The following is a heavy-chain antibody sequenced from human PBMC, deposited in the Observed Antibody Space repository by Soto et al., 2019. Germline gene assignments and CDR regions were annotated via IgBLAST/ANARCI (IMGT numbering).Heavy chain of an antibody. CDR1: GGTFSNYA. Sequence: SVKVSCKASGGTFSNYAISWVRQAPGQGLEWMGGIIPIFGTANYAQKFQGRVTNTADESTSTVYMELSSLRSEATAVYYCAYEGAARRDYGMDVWGQGTTVTVSS. CDR2: IIPIFGTA. J-gene: IGHJ6*02. CDR3: AYEGAARRDYGMDV. V-gene: IGHV1-69*13. D-gene: IGHD6-6*01.